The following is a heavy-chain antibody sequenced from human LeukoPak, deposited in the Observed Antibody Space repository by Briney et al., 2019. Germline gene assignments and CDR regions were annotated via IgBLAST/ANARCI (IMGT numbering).Heavy chain of an antibody. V-gene: IGHV4-4*02. CDR2: IFQSGTT. CDR1: GGSISSSNW. J-gene: IGHJ6*02. D-gene: IGHD2-8*01. Sequence: SETLSLTCAVSGGSISSSNWWSWVRQPPGKGLEWIGEIFQSGTTNYNPSLKSRVTISVDKSKNQFSLKLTSVTAADTAVCYCARVPFDTNSYYYYYGMDVWGQGTTVTVSS. CDR3: ARVPFDTNSYYYYYGMDV.